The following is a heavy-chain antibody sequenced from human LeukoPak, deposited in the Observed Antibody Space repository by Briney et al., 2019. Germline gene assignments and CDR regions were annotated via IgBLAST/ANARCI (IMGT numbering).Heavy chain of an antibody. CDR3: ARSQWIAVAGTWGLDY. V-gene: IGHV7-4-1*02. Sequence: ASAKVSCKASGYTFTSYAMNWVRQAPGQGLEWMGWINTNTGNPTYAQGFTGRFVFSLDTSVSTAYLQISSLKAEDTAVYYCARSQWIAVAGTWGLDYWGQGTLVTVSS. CDR1: GYTFTSYA. CDR2: INTNTGNP. J-gene: IGHJ4*02. D-gene: IGHD6-19*01.